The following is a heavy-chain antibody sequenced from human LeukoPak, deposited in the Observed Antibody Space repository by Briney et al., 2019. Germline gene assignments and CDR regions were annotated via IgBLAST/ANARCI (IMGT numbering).Heavy chain of an antibody. CDR2: INPNSGGT. J-gene: IGHJ4*02. CDR1: GYTFTGYY. D-gene: IGHD4-23*01. Sequence: SVKVSYKASGYTFTGYYMHWVRQAPGQGLEWMGWINPNSGGTNYAQKFQGRVTMTRDTSISTAYMELSRLRSDDTAVYYCAREGGNLGLTYYFDFWGQGTLVTVSS. CDR3: AREGGNLGLTYYFDF. V-gene: IGHV1-2*02.